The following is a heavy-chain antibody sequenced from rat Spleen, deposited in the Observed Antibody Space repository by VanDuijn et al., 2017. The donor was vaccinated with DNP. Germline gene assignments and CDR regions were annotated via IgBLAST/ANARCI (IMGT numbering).Heavy chain of an antibody. Sequence: EVQLVESGGGLVQPGRSLKLSCAASGFIFSNYGMAWVRQAPTKGLEWVAFISTSGGITYYRDSVKGRFTVSRDNAKSTLYLQMDSLRSEDTATYYCARGGGSRGWFAYWGQGTLVTVSS. CDR2: ISTSGGIT. D-gene: IGHD1-11*01. V-gene: IGHV5S13*01. CDR3: ARGGGSRGWFAY. CDR1: GFIFSNYG. J-gene: IGHJ3*01.